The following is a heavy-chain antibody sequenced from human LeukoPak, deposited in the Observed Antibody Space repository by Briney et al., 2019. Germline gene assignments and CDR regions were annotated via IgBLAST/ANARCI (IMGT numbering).Heavy chain of an antibody. Sequence: PSETLSLTCTVSGGSISSYYWSWIRQPPGKGLEWIGYIYYSGSTNYNPSLKSRVTISVDTSKNQFSLKLSSVTAADTAVYYCARPVSRYYDSSGYYKSAADYWGQGTLVTVSS. V-gene: IGHV4-59*12. J-gene: IGHJ4*02. D-gene: IGHD3-22*01. CDR3: ARPVSRYYDSSGYYKSAADY. CDR1: GGSISSYY. CDR2: IYYSGST.